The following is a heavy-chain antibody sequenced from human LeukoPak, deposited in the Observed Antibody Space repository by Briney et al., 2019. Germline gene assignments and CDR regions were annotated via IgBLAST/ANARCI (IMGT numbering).Heavy chain of an antibody. CDR2: IIPSGGGT. Sequence: ASVKVSCKASGYTFTSYDMHWVRQAPGQGLEWMGIIIPSGGGTSYAQKFQGRVTITRDTSTSTVYMELSSLRSEDTAVYYCVREADYYFDYWGQGTLVTVSS. V-gene: IGHV1-46*01. J-gene: IGHJ4*02. CDR1: GYTFTSYD. CDR3: VREADYYFDY. D-gene: IGHD6-13*01.